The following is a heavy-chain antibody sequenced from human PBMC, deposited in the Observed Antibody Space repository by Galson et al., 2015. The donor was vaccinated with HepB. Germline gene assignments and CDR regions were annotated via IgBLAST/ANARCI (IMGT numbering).Heavy chain of an antibody. D-gene: IGHD5-24*01. CDR2: IYSGGHA. CDR1: GFTVSNSY. V-gene: IGHV3-53*01. Sequence: SLRLSCAASGFTVSNSYMSWVRQAPGKGREWLSVIYSGGHAFYADSVKGRFTISRDNSKNTVHLQMNSLRAEDTAVYYCAKRDGYNYGHGFDYRGQGTLVTVSS. J-gene: IGHJ4*02. CDR3: AKRDGYNYGHGFDY.